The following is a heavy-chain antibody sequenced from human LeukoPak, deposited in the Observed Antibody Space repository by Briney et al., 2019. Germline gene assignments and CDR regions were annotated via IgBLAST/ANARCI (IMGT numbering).Heavy chain of an antibody. D-gene: IGHD3-22*01. Sequence: SETLSLTCTVSGGSISSHYWSWIRQPPGKGLEWIGYIYYSGSTNYNPSLKSRATISVDTSKNQFSLKLSSVTAADTAVYYCARERTYYYDSSGFDPWGQGTLVTVSS. CDR3: ARERTYYYDSSGFDP. CDR2: IYYSGST. CDR1: GGSISSHY. V-gene: IGHV4-59*11. J-gene: IGHJ5*02.